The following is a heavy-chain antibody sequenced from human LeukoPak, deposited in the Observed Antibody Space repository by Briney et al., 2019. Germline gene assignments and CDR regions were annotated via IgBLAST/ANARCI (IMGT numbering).Heavy chain of an antibody. CDR1: GYTLTELS. CDR2: FDPEDGET. Sequence: ASVKVSCTVSGYTLTELSMHWVRQAPGKGLEWMGGFDPEDGETIYAQKFQGRVTMTEDTSTDTAYMELSSLRSEDTAVYYCVGGGIAVAGIPQLFDYWGQGTLVTVSS. CDR3: VGGGIAVAGIPQLFDY. V-gene: IGHV1-24*01. D-gene: IGHD6-19*01. J-gene: IGHJ4*02.